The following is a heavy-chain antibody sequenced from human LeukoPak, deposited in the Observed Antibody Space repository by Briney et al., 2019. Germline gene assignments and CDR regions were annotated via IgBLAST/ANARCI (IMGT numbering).Heavy chain of an antibody. D-gene: IGHD1-26*01. V-gene: IGHV3-23*01. CDR1: GFSFTSYA. CDR2: INGGGDKT. CDR3: AKSRGSTLFDS. Sequence: GGSLRLSCAASGFSFTSYAMSWVRQAPGKGLEWVSGINGGGDKTYCRDSVKGRITISRDNSKNTLYLQMNSLRAEDTAIYYCAKSRGSTLFDSWGQGTLVTVSS. J-gene: IGHJ4*02.